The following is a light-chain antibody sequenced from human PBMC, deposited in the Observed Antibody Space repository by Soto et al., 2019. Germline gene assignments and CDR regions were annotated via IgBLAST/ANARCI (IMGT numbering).Light chain of an antibody. CDR3: QQYDVWAT. CDR2: GAS. V-gene: IGKV3-15*01. CDR1: QPVSRH. J-gene: IGKJ1*01. Sequence: EIVMTQSPATLSLSPGERATLSCRASQPVSRHLAWYQQKPGQAPRLLIYGASTRAAGVPARFSAGGSGTEFTLTISSLQSEDFALYYCQQYDVWATFGLGTKVEV.